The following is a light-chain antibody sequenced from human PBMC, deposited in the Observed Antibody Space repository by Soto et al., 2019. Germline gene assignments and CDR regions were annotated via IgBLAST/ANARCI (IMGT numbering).Light chain of an antibody. Sequence: EIVLTQSPGTLSLSPGERATLSCRTSQSVTSSFLAWYQQKPGQAPRLLIYGASIRATGIPDRVSGSGSGTDFTLTISSLEPEDFAVYYCQQYGSSPFTFGPGTKVDIK. CDR2: GAS. V-gene: IGKV3-20*01. J-gene: IGKJ3*01. CDR1: QSVTSSF. CDR3: QQYGSSPFT.